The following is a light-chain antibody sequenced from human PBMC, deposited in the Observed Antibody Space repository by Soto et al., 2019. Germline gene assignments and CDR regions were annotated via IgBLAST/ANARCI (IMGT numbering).Light chain of an antibody. J-gene: IGKJ2*01. CDR2: GAS. Sequence: EIVLTQSPGTLSMSPGERATLSCRASQSVSSSYLAWYQQKPGQAPRLLIYGASSRATGIPDRFSGSGSGTDFTLTISRLEPEDFAVYYCQQYGSSLFGQGTKLDIK. CDR3: QQYGSSL. CDR1: QSVSSSY. V-gene: IGKV3-20*01.